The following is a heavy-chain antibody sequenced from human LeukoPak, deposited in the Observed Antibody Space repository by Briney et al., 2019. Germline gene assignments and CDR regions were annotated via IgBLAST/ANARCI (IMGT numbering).Heavy chain of an antibody. CDR1: GGSISSSNW. CDR2: IYHSGST. Sequence: SGTLSLTCAVSGGSISSSNWWGWVRQPPGKGLEWIGEIYHSGSTNYNPSLKSRVTISVDKSKNQFSLKLSSVTAADTAVYYCAREENSSSWYKYFDYWGQGTLVTVSS. D-gene: IGHD6-13*01. J-gene: IGHJ4*02. CDR3: AREENSSSWYKYFDY. V-gene: IGHV4-4*02.